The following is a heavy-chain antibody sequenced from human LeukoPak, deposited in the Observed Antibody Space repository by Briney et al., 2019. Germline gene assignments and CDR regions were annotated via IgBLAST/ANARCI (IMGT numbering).Heavy chain of an antibody. D-gene: IGHD1-26*01. CDR1: GYTFTSYA. CDR3: ARGGRSGGSYYGNYFDY. V-gene: IGHV1-3*03. J-gene: IGHJ4*02. Sequence: ASVKVSCKASGYTFTSYAMHWVRQAPGQRLEWMGWINAGNGNTKYSQEFQGRVTITRDTSASTAYMELSSLRSEDMAVYYCARGGRSGGSYYGNYFDYWGQGTLVTVSS. CDR2: INAGNGNT.